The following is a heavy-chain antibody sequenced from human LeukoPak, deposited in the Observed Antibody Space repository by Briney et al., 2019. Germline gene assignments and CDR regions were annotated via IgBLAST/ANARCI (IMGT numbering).Heavy chain of an antibody. J-gene: IGHJ4*02. CDR3: ARGLREKYYGSGSYLGY. V-gene: IGHV3-48*03. CDR2: ISSSGSTI. Sequence: GGSLRLSCAASGFTFSSYEMNWVRQAPGKGLEWVSYISSSGSTIYYADSVKGRFTISRDNAKNSLYLQMNSLRAEDTAVYYCARGLREKYYGSGSYLGYWGQGTLVTVSS. D-gene: IGHD3-10*01. CDR1: GFTFSSYE.